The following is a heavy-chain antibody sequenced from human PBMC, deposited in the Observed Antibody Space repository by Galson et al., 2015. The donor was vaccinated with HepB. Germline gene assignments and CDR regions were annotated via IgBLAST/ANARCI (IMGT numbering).Heavy chain of an antibody. CDR2: IYPGDSDT. J-gene: IGHJ3*02. Sequence: QSGAEVKKPGESLRISCEGSGYTFSNYWVGWVRQMPGKGLEWMGHIYPGDSDTRYSPSFEGHVTISSGKSINTAYLQWSSLRASDTAIYYCARQDGRATIVGAYESWGQGTMVVVSS. CDR1: GYTFSNYW. V-gene: IGHV5-51*01. D-gene: IGHD5-24*01. CDR3: ARQDGRATIVGAYES.